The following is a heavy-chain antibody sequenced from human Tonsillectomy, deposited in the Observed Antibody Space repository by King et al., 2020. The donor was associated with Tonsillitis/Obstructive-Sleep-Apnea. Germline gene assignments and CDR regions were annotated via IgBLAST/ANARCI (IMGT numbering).Heavy chain of an antibody. CDR1: GFIFSNAW. CDR3: TADRRT. CDR2: IKSKTDGETR. V-gene: IGHV3-15*01. Sequence: QLVQSGGDLVKPGGSLRLSCAASGFIFSNAWMSWVRQAPGKGLEWVGRIKSKTDGETRDYAAPVNGRFTISRDDSKDTVYLQMNSLKIEDTAVYYCTADRRTWGQGTLVTVSS. J-gene: IGHJ5*02.